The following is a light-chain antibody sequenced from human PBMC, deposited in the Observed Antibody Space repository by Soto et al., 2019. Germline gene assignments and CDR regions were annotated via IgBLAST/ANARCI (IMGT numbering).Light chain of an antibody. CDR2: AAS. V-gene: IGKV1-9*01. Sequence: DIQLTQAPSFLSASAGDRVSITCRASQAISSYLAWYQQKPGRAPKLLIYAASTLQSGVPSRFSGSVSGTEFTLIISSLQPDDFATYYCQQYQSYWTFGQGTKVDIK. CDR3: QQYQSYWT. J-gene: IGKJ1*01. CDR1: QAISSY.